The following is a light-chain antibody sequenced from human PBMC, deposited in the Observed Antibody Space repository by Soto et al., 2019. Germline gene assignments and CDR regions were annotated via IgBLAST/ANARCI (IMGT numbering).Light chain of an antibody. CDR2: KAS. Sequence: GDRVTITCRASQSIGDWLAWYQQKPGKAPNLLIYKASSLESGVPSRFSGSGSGTEFTVTISSLQPEDFATYYCQQYNSYPWTFGQGTKVDIK. CDR3: QQYNSYPWT. CDR1: QSIGDW. V-gene: IGKV1-5*03. J-gene: IGKJ1*01.